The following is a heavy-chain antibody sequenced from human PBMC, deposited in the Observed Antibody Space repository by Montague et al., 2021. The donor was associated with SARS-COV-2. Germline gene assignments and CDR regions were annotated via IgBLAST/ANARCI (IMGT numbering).Heavy chain of an antibody. V-gene: IGHV3-21*01. CDR2: ISGTSSHI. D-gene: IGHD4-17*01. CDR3: ARIDSGLDS. J-gene: IGHJ5*01. CDR1: GFTFSDYN. Sequence: SLRLSCAASGFTFSDYNMVWVRQAPGKGLEWVSSISGTSSHIYYADSVKGRFTISRDNAKNSLYLQMNSLRAEDAAVYYCARIDSGLDSWGQGTLVTVSS.